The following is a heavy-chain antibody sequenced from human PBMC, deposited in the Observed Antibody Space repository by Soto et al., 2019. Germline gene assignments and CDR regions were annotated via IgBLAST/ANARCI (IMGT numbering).Heavy chain of an antibody. CDR2: IWYDGSNK. CDR1: GFTFSSYG. V-gene: IGHV3-33*01. Sequence: GGSLRLSCAASGFTFSSYGMHWVRQAPGKGLEWVAVIWYDGSNKYYADSVKGRFTISRDNSKNTLYLQMNSLRAEDTAVYYCARELDPLSGSYPGEFDYWGQGTLVTVSS. CDR3: ARELDPLSGSYPGEFDY. J-gene: IGHJ4*02. D-gene: IGHD1-26*01.